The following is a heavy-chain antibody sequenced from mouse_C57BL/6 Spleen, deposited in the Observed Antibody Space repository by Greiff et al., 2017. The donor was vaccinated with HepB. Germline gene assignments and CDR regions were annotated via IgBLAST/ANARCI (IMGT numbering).Heavy chain of an antibody. J-gene: IGHJ1*03. CDR1: GYTFTSYW. D-gene: IGHD1-1*01. Sequence: VQLQQSGAELVKPGASVKLSCKASGYTFTSYWMHWVKQRPGQGLEWIGMIHPNSGSTNYNEKFKSKATLTVDKSSSTAYMQLSSLTSEDSAFYYCARSITTVVATFYWYFDVWGTGTTVTVSS. CDR2: IHPNSGST. V-gene: IGHV1-64*01. CDR3: ARSITTVVATFYWYFDV.